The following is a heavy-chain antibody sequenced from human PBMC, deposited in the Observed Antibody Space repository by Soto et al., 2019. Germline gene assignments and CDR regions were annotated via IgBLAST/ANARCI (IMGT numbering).Heavy chain of an antibody. CDR2: TYYRSKWYN. D-gene: IGHD2-15*01. CDR3: ARVECSGGSCYPDLEYFQH. CDR1: GDSVSSNSAA. J-gene: IGHJ1*01. Sequence: SQTLSLTCAISGDSVSSNSAAWNWIRQSPSRGLEWLGRTYYRSKWYNDYAVSVKSRITINPDTSKNQFSPQLNSVTPEDTAVYYCARVECSGGSCYPDLEYFQHWGQGTLVTVSS. V-gene: IGHV6-1*01.